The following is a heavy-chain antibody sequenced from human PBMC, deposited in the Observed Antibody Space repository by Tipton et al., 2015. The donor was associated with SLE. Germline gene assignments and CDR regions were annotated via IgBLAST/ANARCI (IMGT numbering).Heavy chain of an antibody. CDR1: GGSISSSSYY. Sequence: TLSLTCTVSGGSISSSSYYWGWIRQPPGKGLEWIGSIYYSGSTNYNPSLKSRVTISVDTSKNQFSLKLSSVTAADTAVYYCARWVDSSGSFDYWGQGTLVTVSS. CDR2: IYYSGST. J-gene: IGHJ4*02. CDR3: ARWVDSSGSFDY. D-gene: IGHD3-22*01. V-gene: IGHV4-39*07.